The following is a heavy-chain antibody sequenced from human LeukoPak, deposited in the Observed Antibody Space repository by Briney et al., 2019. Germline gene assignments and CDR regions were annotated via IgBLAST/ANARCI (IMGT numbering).Heavy chain of an antibody. CDR2: IYYSGST. V-gene: IGHV4-59*01. CDR3: ARDNIGYTNGFDI. CDR1: GGSISSYY. Sequence: SETLSLTCTVSGGSISSYYWNWIRQPPGKGLEWIGYIYYSGSTNYNPSLKSRLTISVDTSKNQFSLNLSSVTAADTAVYYCARDNIGYTNGFDIWGQGTMVTVSS. D-gene: IGHD3-16*02. J-gene: IGHJ3*02.